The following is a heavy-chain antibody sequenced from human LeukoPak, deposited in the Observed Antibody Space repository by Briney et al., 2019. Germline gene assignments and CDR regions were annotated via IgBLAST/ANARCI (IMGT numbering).Heavy chain of an antibody. Sequence: NPSETLSLTCTVSGGSISSYYWSWIRQPPGKGLEWIGYIYYSGSTNYNPSLKSRVTISVDTSKNQFSLKLSSVTAADTAVYYCARRRYDYVWGSYRWYYFDYWGQGTLVTVSS. CDR3: ARRRYDYVWGSYRWYYFDY. J-gene: IGHJ4*02. CDR2: IYYSGST. D-gene: IGHD3-16*02. V-gene: IGHV4-59*12. CDR1: GGSISSYY.